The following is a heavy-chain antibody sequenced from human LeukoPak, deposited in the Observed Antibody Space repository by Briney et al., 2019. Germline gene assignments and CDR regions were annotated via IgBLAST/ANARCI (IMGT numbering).Heavy chain of an antibody. CDR1: GGSCGDYY. J-gene: IGHJ4*02. Sequence: PSETLSLTCDVYGGSCGDYYCSWIRQPPGKGLEWIGEIHPSEGFYHNSSLVSRVTISIDPSKTHFSLRLASVTAADTAFYYCARGRDRSKTGDHWGQGSLVTVSS. CDR2: IHPSEGF. D-gene: IGHD5-24*01. CDR3: ARGRDRSKTGDH. V-gene: IGHV4-34*01.